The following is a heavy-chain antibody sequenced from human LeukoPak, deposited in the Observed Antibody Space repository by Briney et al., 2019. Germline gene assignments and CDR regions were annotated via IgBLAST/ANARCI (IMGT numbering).Heavy chain of an antibody. CDR1: GYTFTSFG. D-gene: IGHD2-15*01. CDR3: TRDHCRGDNCPSFDY. J-gene: IGHJ4*02. V-gene: IGHV1-18*04. CDR2: IGAYNGDT. Sequence: ASVKVSSKPSGYTFTSFGISWVRQAPGQGLAWMGWIGAYNGDTNYAQKFQGRVTMTTDTSTSTAYMDLRSLRSDDTAVYYCTRDHCRGDNCPSFDYWGQGTLVTVSS.